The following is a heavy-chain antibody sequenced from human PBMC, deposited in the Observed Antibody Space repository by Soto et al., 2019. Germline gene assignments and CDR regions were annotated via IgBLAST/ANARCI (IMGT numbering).Heavy chain of an antibody. CDR1: GYTFTGYY. V-gene: IGHV1-2*04. D-gene: IGHD2-15*01. J-gene: IGHJ1*01. CDR3: ARDEGGDCSGGSCYSRYFQH. Sequence: ASVKVSCKASGYTFTGYYMHWVRQAPGQGLEWMGWINPNSGGTNYAQKFQGWVTMTRDTSISTAYMELSRLRSDDTAVYYCARDEGGDCSGGSCYSRYFQHWGQGTLVTVSS. CDR2: INPNSGGT.